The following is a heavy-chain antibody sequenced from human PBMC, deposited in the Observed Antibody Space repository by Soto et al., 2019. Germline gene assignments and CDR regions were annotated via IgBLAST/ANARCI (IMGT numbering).Heavy chain of an antibody. J-gene: IGHJ4*03. CDR1: GDSIRGGGHY. Sequence: QVQLQESGPGLVKPSQTLSLTCSVSGDSIRGGGHYWNWIREFPGKGLEWSGYVYHSGSTHYNPSLRGRLTISLDTSKNQFSLRLISVTAADTALYYCARDTGLAPTVWRYWGHGTQVTVSS. D-gene: IGHD4-17*01. CDR2: VYHSGST. CDR3: ARDTGLAPTVWRY. V-gene: IGHV4-31*03.